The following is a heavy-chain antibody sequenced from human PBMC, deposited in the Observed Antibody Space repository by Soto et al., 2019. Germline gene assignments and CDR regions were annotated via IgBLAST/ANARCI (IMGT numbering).Heavy chain of an antibody. D-gene: IGHD2-2*01. Sequence: SVKVSCKASGGTFSSYTISWVRQAPGQGLEWMGRIIPILGTANYAQKFQGRVTITADESTSTAYMELSSLRSEDTAVYYCARDPRYIVVVPAAFYGMDVWGQGTTVTVSS. CDR1: GGTFSSYT. V-gene: IGHV1-69*08. CDR3: ARDPRYIVVVPAAFYGMDV. J-gene: IGHJ6*02. CDR2: IIPILGTA.